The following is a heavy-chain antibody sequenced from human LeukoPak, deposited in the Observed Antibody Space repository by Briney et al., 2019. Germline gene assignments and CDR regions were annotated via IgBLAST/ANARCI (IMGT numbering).Heavy chain of an antibody. D-gene: IGHD1-20*01. J-gene: IGHJ6*02. Sequence: SETLSLTCIVSGGSISTHYWSWIRQPLGKGLEWIGYIHYSGSTDYNPSLKSRVTISVDTSKNQFSLKLSSVTAADTAVYYCARVSNWQYYGMDVWGQGTTVTVSS. CDR3: ARVSNWQYYGMDV. CDR1: GGSISTHY. CDR2: IHYSGST. V-gene: IGHV4-59*11.